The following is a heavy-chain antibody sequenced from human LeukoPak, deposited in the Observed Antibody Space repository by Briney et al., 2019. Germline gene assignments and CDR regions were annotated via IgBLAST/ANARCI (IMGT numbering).Heavy chain of an antibody. CDR2: ISSSSSTI. CDR1: GFTFSSYS. CDR3: ARVGSAVAGIFLDY. Sequence: PGGSLRLSCAASGFTFSSYSMNWVRQAPGKGLEWVSYISSSSSTIYYADSVKGRFTISRDNAKNSLYLQMNSLRAEDTAVYYCARVGSAVAGIFLDYWGQGTLVTVSS. V-gene: IGHV3-48*04. J-gene: IGHJ4*02. D-gene: IGHD6-19*01.